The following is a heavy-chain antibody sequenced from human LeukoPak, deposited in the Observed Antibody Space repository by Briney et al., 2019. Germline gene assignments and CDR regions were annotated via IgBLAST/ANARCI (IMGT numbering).Heavy chain of an antibody. D-gene: IGHD3-3*01. Sequence: GESLKISCKGSGYSFSNYWIGWVRQMPGKGLQWMGIIYPGDSDTIYSPSFQGQVTISADRSINTAYLQWSSLRASDTAIYYCARGGWSDFGVGLDYWGQGTLVTVSS. CDR2: IYPGDSDT. CDR1: GYSFSNYW. V-gene: IGHV5-51*01. CDR3: ARGGWSDFGVGLDY. J-gene: IGHJ4*02.